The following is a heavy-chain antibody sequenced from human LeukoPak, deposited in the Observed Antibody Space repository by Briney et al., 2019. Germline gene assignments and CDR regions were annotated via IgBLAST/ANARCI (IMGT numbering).Heavy chain of an antibody. CDR3: ARESGWGLPHAFDF. CDR2: IYSGGST. D-gene: IGHD3-3*01. V-gene: IGHV3-53*05. CDR1: GFTVSSNY. Sequence: GGSLRLSCAASGFTVSSNYMSWVRQAPGKGLEWVSVIYSGGSTYYADSVKGRFTISRDNSKNTLYLQMNSLRDEDTAMYYCARESGWGLPHAFDFWGQGTMITVSS. J-gene: IGHJ3*01.